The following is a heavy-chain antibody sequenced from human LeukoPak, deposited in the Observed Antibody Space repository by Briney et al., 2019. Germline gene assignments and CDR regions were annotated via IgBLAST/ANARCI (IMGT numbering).Heavy chain of an antibody. CDR3: ARSARMSSWYAFDY. J-gene: IGHJ4*02. CDR1: GYTFTSYG. CDR2: ISAYNGNT. V-gene: IGHV1-18*01. D-gene: IGHD6-13*01. Sequence: ASVKVSCKASGYTFTSYGISWVRQAPGQGLEWMGWISAYNGNTNYAQKLQGRVTMTTDTSTSTAYMELSSLRSEDTAVYYCARSARMSSWYAFDYWGQGTLVTVSS.